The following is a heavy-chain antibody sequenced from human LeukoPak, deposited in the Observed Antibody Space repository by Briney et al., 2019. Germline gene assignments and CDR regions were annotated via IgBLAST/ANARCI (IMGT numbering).Heavy chain of an antibody. CDR3: AKAETMTQRGYFDY. D-gene: IGHD1-1*01. CDR2: ISYDGSNK. J-gene: IGHJ4*02. Sequence: GGSLRLSCAASGFNFRTYAMHWVRQAPGKGLQWVAVISYDGSNKYYADSVKGRFTISRDNSKNTLYLQMNSLRADDTAVYYCAKAETMTQRGYFDYWGQGTLVTVSS. V-gene: IGHV3-30-3*01. CDR1: GFNFRTYA.